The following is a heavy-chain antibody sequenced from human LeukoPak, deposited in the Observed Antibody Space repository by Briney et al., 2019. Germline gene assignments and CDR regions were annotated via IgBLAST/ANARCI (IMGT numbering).Heavy chain of an antibody. D-gene: IGHD3-10*01. J-gene: IGHJ4*02. CDR2: ISNSGST. CDR3: ARHDYGSGSYLDH. CDR1: GGSISDYY. V-gene: IGHV4-59*08. Sequence: SETLSLTCTVSGGSISDYYWRWIRQPPGKGLEWIGYISNSGSTNYNASLKSRVTVSVDTSMNQLSLRLTSVTAADTAVYYCARHDYGSGSYLDHWGQGTLVTVSS.